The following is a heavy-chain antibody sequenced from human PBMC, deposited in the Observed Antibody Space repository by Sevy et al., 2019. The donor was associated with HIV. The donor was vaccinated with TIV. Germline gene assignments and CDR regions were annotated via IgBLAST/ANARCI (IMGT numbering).Heavy chain of an antibody. CDR3: TTASWSQEDYYNY. V-gene: IGHV3-15*01. CDR2: IKGKIYDGTI. Sequence: GGSLRLSCAASGFTFSNAWMSWVRQAPGKGLEWVGRIKGKIYDGTIDYAAPVKGRFSISRDDSKNTLYLQMNSLKTEDTTAYYCTTASWSQEDYYNYWGQGTLVTVSS. CDR1: GFTFSNAW. J-gene: IGHJ4*02. D-gene: IGHD6-13*01.